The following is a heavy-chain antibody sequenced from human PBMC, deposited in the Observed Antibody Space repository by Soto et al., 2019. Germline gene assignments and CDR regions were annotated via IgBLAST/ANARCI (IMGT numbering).Heavy chain of an antibody. CDR3: AKDIRSLEWLLPPVFDY. D-gene: IGHD3-3*01. Sequence: GGSLRLSCAASGFTFSSYGMHWVRQAPGKGLEWVAVISYDGSNKYYADSVKGRFTISRDNSKNTLYLQMNSLRAEDTAVYYCAKDIRSLEWLLPPVFDYSGPATLLTVSS. CDR1: GFTFSSYG. CDR2: ISYDGSNK. J-gene: IGHJ4*02. V-gene: IGHV3-30*18.